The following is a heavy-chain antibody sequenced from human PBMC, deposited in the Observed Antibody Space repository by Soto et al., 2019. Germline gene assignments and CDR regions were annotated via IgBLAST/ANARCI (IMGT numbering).Heavy chain of an antibody. J-gene: IGHJ5*01. D-gene: IGHD2-8*01. CDR2: TYYRSKWYN. Sequence: PSQXLSLTCSISGDSVSTNSPTWDWGRQSPSRGLEWLGRTYYRSKWYNDYAVSVKGRITINPDTSNNQLSLQLNYVTPDDTAVYYCARLIGNSWLDSWGQGTLVTVSS. CDR3: ARLIGNSWLDS. V-gene: IGHV6-1*01. CDR1: GDSVSTNSPT.